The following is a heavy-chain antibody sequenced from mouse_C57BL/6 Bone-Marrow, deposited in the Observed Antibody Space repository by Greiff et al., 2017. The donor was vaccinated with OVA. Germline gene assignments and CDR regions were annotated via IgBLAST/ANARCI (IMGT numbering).Heavy chain of an antibody. CDR2: IYPYNGVS. Sequence: VQLHPSVPALVKPGASVPLSCTASGFSFTRSFLPWLYPSHGNFLDWIGYIYPYNGVSSYNQKFKGKATLTVAKSSSSAYMELRSLTSENSAVYYCARGGYSNYLALFAYWGQGTLVTVSA. V-gene: IGHV1-31*01. J-gene: IGHJ3*01. CDR1: GFSFTRSF. CDR3: ARGGYSNYLALFAY. D-gene: IGHD2-5*01.